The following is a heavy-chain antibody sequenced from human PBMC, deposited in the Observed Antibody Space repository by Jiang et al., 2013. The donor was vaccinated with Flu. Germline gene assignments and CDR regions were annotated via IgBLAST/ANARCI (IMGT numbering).Heavy chain of an antibody. CDR2: ISSSSSTI. D-gene: IGHD3-22*01. CDR3: ARRRASKDDSSGYYYMGGRYGMDV. CDR1: GFTFSSYS. Sequence: RLSCAASGFTFSSYSMNWVRQAPGKGLEWVSYISSSSSTIYYADSVKGRFTISRDNAKNSLYLQMNSLRAEDTAVYYCARRRASKDDSSGYYYMGGRYGMDVWGQGTTVTVSS. J-gene: IGHJ6*02. V-gene: IGHV3-48*01.